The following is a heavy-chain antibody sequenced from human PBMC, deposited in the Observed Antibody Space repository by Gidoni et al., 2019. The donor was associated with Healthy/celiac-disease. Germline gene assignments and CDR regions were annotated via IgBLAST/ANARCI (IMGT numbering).Heavy chain of an antibody. CDR3: ARELDDILTGYYKGNYFDY. CDR1: GGSFSGYY. D-gene: IGHD3-9*01. J-gene: IGHJ4*02. Sequence: QVQLQQWGAGLLTPSETLSLTCAVYGGSFSGYYWSWIRQPPGKGLGWIGEINHSGSTNYNPSLKSRVTISVDTSKNQFSLKLSSVTAADTAVYYCARELDDILTGYYKGNYFDYWGQGTLVTVSS. V-gene: IGHV4-34*01. CDR2: INHSGST.